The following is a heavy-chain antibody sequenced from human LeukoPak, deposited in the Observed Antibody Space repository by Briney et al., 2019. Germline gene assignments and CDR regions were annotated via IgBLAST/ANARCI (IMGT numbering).Heavy chain of an antibody. Sequence: ASVKVSCKASGYTFTSYDINWVRQATGQGLEWVGWMNPNSGNTGYAQKFQGRVTMTRNTSISTAYMELSSLRSEDTAVYYCARGAPYGDYVWFDPWGQGTLVTVSS. CDR2: MNPNSGNT. CDR1: GYTFTSYD. J-gene: IGHJ5*02. V-gene: IGHV1-8*01. D-gene: IGHD4-17*01. CDR3: ARGAPYGDYVWFDP.